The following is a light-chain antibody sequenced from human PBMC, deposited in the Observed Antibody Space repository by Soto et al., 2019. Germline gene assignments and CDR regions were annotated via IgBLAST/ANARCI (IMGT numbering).Light chain of an antibody. J-gene: IGKJ5*01. CDR2: DAS. Sequence: DIVLTQSPGTLSLSPGERATLSCRASQSVTSSHLAWYQQRPGQAPRLVIYDASNRATGTPDGFSGSGSGTDFTLTISRLEAEDSAVYFCQQYGRSPFTFGQGTRLEIK. V-gene: IGKV3-20*01. CDR3: QQYGRSPFT. CDR1: QSVTSSH.